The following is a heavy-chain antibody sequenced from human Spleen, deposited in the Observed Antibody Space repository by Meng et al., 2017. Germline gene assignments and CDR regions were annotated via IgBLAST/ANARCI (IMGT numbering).Heavy chain of an antibody. V-gene: IGHV1-69*06. CDR3: AGSLALAGTGPEGMDV. CDR1: GGTFSSYA. J-gene: IGHJ6*02. CDR2: IIPIFGTA. D-gene: IGHD6-19*01. Sequence: SVKVSCKASGGTFSSYAISWVRQAPGQGLEWMGGIIPIFGTANYAQKFQGRVTITADKSTSTAYMELSSLRSEDTAVYYCAGSLALAGTGPEGMDVWGQGTTVTVSS.